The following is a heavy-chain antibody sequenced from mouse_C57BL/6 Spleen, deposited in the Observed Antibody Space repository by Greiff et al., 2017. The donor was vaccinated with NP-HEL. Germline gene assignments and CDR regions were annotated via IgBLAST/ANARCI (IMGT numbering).Heavy chain of an antibody. J-gene: IGHJ4*01. CDR1: GYTFTDYN. D-gene: IGHD3-2*02. Sequence: VQLQQSGPELVKPGASVKIPCKASGYTFTDYNMDWVKQSHGKSLEWIGDINPNNGGTIYNQKFKGKATLTVDKSSSTAYMELRSLTSEDTAVYYCARGGSSGYGYAMDYWGQGTSVTVSS. V-gene: IGHV1-18*01. CDR2: INPNNGGT. CDR3: ARGGSSGYGYAMDY.